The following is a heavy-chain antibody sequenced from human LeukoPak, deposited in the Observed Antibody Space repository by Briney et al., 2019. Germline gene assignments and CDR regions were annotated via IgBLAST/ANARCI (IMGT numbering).Heavy chain of an antibody. D-gene: IGHD3-10*01. CDR1: GFTFTNHW. CDR3: ARVRGSMVRGVSYYYYGMDV. Sequence: GGSLRLSCAASGFTFTNHWMNWVRQAPGKGLEWVSYISSSGSTIYYADSVKGRFTISRDNAKNSLYLQMNSLRAEDTAVYYCARVRGSMVRGVSYYYYGMDVWGQGTTVTVSS. V-gene: IGHV3-48*04. J-gene: IGHJ6*02. CDR2: ISSSGSTI.